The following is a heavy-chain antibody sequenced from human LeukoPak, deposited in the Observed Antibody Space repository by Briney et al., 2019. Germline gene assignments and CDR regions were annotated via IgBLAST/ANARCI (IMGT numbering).Heavy chain of an antibody. CDR3: AKDPAADESGVYYFDY. Sequence: GGSLRLSCAASGFTFSSYSTNWVRQAPGKGLEWVSSISSSSSYIYYADSVKGRFTISRDNAKNSLYLQMNSVRAEDTAVYYCAKDPAADESGVYYFDYWGQGTLVIVSS. J-gene: IGHJ4*02. D-gene: IGHD2-15*01. CDR1: GFTFSSYS. CDR2: ISSSSSYI. V-gene: IGHV3-21*04.